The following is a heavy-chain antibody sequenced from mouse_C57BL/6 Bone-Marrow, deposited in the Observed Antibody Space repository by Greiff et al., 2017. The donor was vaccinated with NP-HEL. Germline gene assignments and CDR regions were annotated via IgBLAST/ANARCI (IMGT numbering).Heavy chain of an antibody. V-gene: IGHV5-17*01. CDR1: GFTFSDYG. CDR3: ARTSLDY. J-gene: IGHJ2*01. CDR2: ISSGSSTI. Sequence: DVHLVESGGGLVKPGGSLKLSCAASGFTFSDYGMHWVRQAPEKGLEWVAYISSGSSTIYYADTVKGRFTISRDNAKNTLFLQMTSLRSEDTARYYGARTSLDYWGQGTTLTASS.